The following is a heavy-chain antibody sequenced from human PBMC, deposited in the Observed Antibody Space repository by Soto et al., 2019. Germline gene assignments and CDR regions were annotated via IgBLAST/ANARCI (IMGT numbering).Heavy chain of an antibody. CDR2: VSGTGGRT. Sequence: EVQLLESGGGLVQPGGSLRLSCAASGFTFSTYVMTWVRQAPGKGLEWVAAVSGTGGRTYYADSVKGRFTISRDNSKNPVYLQMNRLRAEDTAVYYCANGGYTYGLPFDYWGQGIVVTVSS. CDR1: GFTFSTYV. V-gene: IGHV3-23*01. CDR3: ANGGYTYGLPFDY. J-gene: IGHJ4*02. D-gene: IGHD5-18*01.